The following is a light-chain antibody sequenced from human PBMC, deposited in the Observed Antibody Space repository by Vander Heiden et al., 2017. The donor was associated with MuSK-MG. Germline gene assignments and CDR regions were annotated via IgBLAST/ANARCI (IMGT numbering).Light chain of an antibody. V-gene: IGLV3-27*01. J-gene: IGLJ3*02. CDR3: YSVADNNGV. Sequence: SHELAQPSSVSVSPGQTTRLTGSGDIVARKFGRWLQQKPGPATLLIIDKDSERPSVTTDRFSGYSAGTTATSTIRGVQVEEEAYYYCYSVADNNGVFGGGTKLTVL. CDR2: KDS. CDR1: IVARKF.